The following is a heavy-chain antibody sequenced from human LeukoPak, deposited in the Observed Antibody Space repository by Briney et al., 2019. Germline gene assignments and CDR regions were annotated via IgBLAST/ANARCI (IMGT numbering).Heavy chain of an antibody. CDR1: GYTLTELS. D-gene: IGHD3-22*01. Sequence: ASVMVSCKVSGYTLTELSMHWVRQAPGKGLEWMGGFDPEDGETIYAQKFQGRVTMTEDTSTDTAYMELSSLRSEDTAVYYCATESRFSGYYYVVSFDYWGQGTLVTVSS. CDR2: FDPEDGET. CDR3: ATESRFSGYYYVVSFDY. V-gene: IGHV1-24*01. J-gene: IGHJ4*02.